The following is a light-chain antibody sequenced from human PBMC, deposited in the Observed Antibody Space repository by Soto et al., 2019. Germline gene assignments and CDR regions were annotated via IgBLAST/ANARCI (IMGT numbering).Light chain of an antibody. CDR1: SSDVGAYNY. Sequence: QSALTQPASVSGSPGQSITISCTGTSSDVGAYNYVSWYQQHPGKAPKLMIYEVNNRPSGVSNRFSGSKSDNTASLTISGLQDEDEADYYCSSHTTSSLPGIFGGVTKLTVL. V-gene: IGLV2-14*01. CDR3: SSHTTSSLPGI. CDR2: EVN. J-gene: IGLJ2*01.